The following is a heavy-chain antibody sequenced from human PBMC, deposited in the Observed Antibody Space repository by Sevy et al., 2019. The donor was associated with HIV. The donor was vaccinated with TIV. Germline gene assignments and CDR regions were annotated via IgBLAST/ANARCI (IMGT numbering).Heavy chain of an antibody. CDR1: GYTFTGYY. CDR2: INPNSGGT. D-gene: IGHD1-26*01. V-gene: IGHV1-2*02. CDR3: ARTSGSDWADFDY. J-gene: IGHJ4*02. Sequence: ASVKVSCKASGYTFTGYYMHWVRQAPGQGLEWMGWINPNSGGTNYAQKFQGRVTMTRDTSISTAYMELSRLRSDDTAVYYCARTSGSDWADFDYWGQGTLVTVSS.